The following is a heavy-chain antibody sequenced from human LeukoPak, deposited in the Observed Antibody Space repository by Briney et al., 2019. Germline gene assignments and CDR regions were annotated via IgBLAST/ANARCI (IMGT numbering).Heavy chain of an antibody. CDR1: GFTFSSYA. Sequence: GGSLRLSCAASGFTFSSYAMSWVRQAPGKGLEWVAVISYDGSNKYYADSVKGRFTISRDNSKNTLYLQMNSLRAEDTAVYYCAKHGGYSYGYSFDYWGQGTLVTVSS. V-gene: IGHV3-30*18. D-gene: IGHD5-18*01. J-gene: IGHJ4*02. CDR3: AKHGGYSYGYSFDY. CDR2: ISYDGSNK.